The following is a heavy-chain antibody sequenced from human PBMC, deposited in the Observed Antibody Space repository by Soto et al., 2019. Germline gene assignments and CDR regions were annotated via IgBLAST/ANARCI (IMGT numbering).Heavy chain of an antibody. J-gene: IGHJ6*02. V-gene: IGHV3-33*08. CDR3: ARELYDILTGYPLPYYGMDA. D-gene: IGHD3-9*01. CDR1: GFTFSSYG. Sequence: GGSLRLSCAASGFTFSSYGMHWVRQAPGKGLEWVAVIWYDGSNKYYADSVKGRFTISRDNSKNTLYLQMNSLRAEDTAVYYCARELYDILTGYPLPYYGMDAWGQGTTVTVSS. CDR2: IWYDGSNK.